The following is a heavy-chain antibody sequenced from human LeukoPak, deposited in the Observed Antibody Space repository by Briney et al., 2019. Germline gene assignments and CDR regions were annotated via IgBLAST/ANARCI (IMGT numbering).Heavy chain of an antibody. CDR3: ARVTGNFDYNFDY. CDR2: ISDDGRHN. V-gene: IGHV3-30*04. CDR1: GFTFSTYA. J-gene: IGHJ4*02. D-gene: IGHD4-11*01. Sequence: GGSLRLSCAASGFTFSTYAMNWVRQAPGKGLEWVAVISDDGRHNYYADSVKGRFTISRDNAKNSLYLQMNSLRAEDTAVYYCARVTGNFDYNFDYWGQGTLVTVSS.